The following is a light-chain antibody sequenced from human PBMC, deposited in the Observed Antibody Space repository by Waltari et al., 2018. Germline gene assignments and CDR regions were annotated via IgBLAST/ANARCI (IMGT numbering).Light chain of an antibody. CDR2: AAS. CDR3: QHLHGYPIT. CDR1: QGVTTY. V-gene: IGKV1-9*01. Sequence: DIQMTQSPSSLSASVGDRVIITCRASQGVTTYLAWYQQKPGKAPNLLISAASTLQSGVPSRFSGSGSGTDFTLTISSLQPEDFATYYCQHLHGYPITFGGGTKVEIK. J-gene: IGKJ4*01.